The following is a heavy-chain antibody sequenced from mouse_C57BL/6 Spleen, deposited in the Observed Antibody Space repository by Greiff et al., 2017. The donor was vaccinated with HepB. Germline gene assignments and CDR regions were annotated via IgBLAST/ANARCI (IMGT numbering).Heavy chain of an antibody. J-gene: IGHJ1*03. D-gene: IGHD2-4*01. CDR3: ARQDYDYDDWYFDV. V-gene: IGHV5-6*01. Sequence: EVHLVESGGDLVKPGGSLKLSCAASGFTFSSYGMSWVRQTPDKRLEWVATISSGGSYTYYPDSVKGRFTISRDNAKNTLYLQMSSLKSEDTAMYYCARQDYDYDDWYFDVWGTGTTVTVSS. CDR2: ISSGGSYT. CDR1: GFTFSSYG.